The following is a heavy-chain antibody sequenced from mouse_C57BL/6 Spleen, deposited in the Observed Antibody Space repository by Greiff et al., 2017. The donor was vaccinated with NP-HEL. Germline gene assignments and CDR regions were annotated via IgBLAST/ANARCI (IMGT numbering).Heavy chain of an antibody. V-gene: IGHV5-9-1*02. Sequence: EVKLVESGAGLVKPGGSLKLSCAASGFTFSSYAMSWVRQTPEKRLEWVAYISSGGDYIYYADTVKGRFTISRDNARNTLYLQMSSLKSEDTAMYYCTRAGDYEFAYGGQGTLVTVSA. CDR2: ISSGGDYI. J-gene: IGHJ3*01. D-gene: IGHD2-4*01. CDR1: GFTFSSYA. CDR3: TRAGDYEFAY.